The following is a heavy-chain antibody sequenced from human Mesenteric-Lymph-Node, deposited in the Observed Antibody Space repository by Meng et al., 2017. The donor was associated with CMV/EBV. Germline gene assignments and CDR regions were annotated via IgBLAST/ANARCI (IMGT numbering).Heavy chain of an antibody. J-gene: IGHJ4*02. CDR1: GFAFSSYV. CDR2: ISGSGGST. D-gene: IGHD1-26*01. CDR3: TKGGAVGATVYFDY. V-gene: IGHV3-23*01. Sequence: ASGFAFSSYVRSWVRQAPGKGLQWVSAISGSGGSTYYADSVKGRFTISRDNSKNTLYLQMNSLRAEDTAVYYCTKGGAVGATVYFDYWGQGTLVTVSS.